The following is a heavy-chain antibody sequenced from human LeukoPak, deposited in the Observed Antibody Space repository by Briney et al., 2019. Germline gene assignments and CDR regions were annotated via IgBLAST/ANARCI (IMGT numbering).Heavy chain of an antibody. Sequence: GGSLRLSCAASEFTFSSYWMHWVRQAPGNGLVWVSRINSDGSSITYADSVKGRFTISRDNAKNTLFLQMDSLRVEDTAVYYCAAVAMPSPCYWGQGTLVTVSS. CDR3: AAVAMPSPCY. D-gene: IGHD6-19*01. J-gene: IGHJ4*02. CDR1: EFTFSSYW. CDR2: INSDGSSI. V-gene: IGHV3-74*01.